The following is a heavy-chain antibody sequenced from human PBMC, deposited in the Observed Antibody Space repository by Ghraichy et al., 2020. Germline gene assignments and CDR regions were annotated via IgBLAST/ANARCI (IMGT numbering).Heavy chain of an antibody. D-gene: IGHD2-21*02. V-gene: IGHV3-74*03. CDR1: GFSFSDYW. CDR2: INGDGTVT. CDR3: IKLGRSLGAFWGQGTVVTVSSGESSQTLSPTGVLTNSLAH. Sequence: GGSLRLSCEGSGFSFSDYWMLWVRQVPGSGLVWVSRINGDGTVTTYADSVKGRFIISRDNAKNTLYLQMNSLRAEDTALYYCIKLGRSLGAFWGQGTVVTVSSGESSQTLSPTGVLTNSLAHWGQGILVAVSS. J-gene: IGHJ1*01.